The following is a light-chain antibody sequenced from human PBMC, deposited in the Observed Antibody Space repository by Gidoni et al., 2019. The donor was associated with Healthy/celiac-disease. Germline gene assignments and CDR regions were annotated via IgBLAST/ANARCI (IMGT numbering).Light chain of an antibody. V-gene: IGKV4-1*01. CDR2: WAS. Sequence: DIVMTQSPDSLAVSLGERATINCKSSQSVLYSSNNNNYLAWYQQKPGQPPKLLIYWASTRESGVPDRFSGSGSGADFTLTISSLQAADVAIYYCQQYYSTPWTFGQGTKVEIK. J-gene: IGKJ1*01. CDR3: QQYYSTPWT. CDR1: QSVLYSSNNNNY.